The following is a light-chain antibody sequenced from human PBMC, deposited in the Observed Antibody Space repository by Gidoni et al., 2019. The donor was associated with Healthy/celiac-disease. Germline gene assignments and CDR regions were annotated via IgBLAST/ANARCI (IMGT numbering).Light chain of an antibody. J-gene: IGKJ1*01. CDR2: AAS. V-gene: IGKV1-39*01. CDR3: QQSYSTLWT. CDR1: QSISSY. Sequence: DIQITQSPSSLSASVGDRVTITCRASQSISSYLNWYQQKPGKAPKLLIYAASSLQSGVPSRFSGSGSGTDLTLTISSMKPEDFETYYCQQSYSTLWTCGQGTKVEIK.